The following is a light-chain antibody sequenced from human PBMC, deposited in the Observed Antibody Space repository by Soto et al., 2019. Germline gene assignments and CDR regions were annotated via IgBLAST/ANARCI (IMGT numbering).Light chain of an antibody. CDR2: GAS. Sequence: EIVLTQSPGTLSLSPGERATLSCRASQSVSSNYLAWYQQKPGQAPRLLIYGASSRATGIPDRFSGSGSETDFTLTIRRLEPEDFAVYYSQPYGSPGLTFGGGTKVEIK. CDR1: QSVSSNY. CDR3: QPYGSPGLT. V-gene: IGKV3-20*01. J-gene: IGKJ4*01.